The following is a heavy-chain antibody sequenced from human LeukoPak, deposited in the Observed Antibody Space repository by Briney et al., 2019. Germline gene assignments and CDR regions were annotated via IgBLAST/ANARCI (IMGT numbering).Heavy chain of an antibody. CDR1: GFTFSSYE. Sequence: GGSLRLSCAASGFTFSSYEMNWVRQAPGKGLDWVSYISTSGSTIYYADSVKGRFTISRDNAKNSLYLQMNSLRAEDTAVYYCARDGSGRVPEMSAPDYWGQGTLVTVSS. V-gene: IGHV3-48*03. CDR3: ARDGSGRVPEMSAPDY. D-gene: IGHD3-10*01. J-gene: IGHJ4*02. CDR2: ISTSGSTI.